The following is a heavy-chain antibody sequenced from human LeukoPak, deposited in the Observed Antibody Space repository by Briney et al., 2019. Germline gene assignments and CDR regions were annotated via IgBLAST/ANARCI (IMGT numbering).Heavy chain of an antibody. Sequence: SETLPLTCTVSGGSISSYYWTWIRQPAGKGLEWIGRIYTSGNTNYNPSLKSRVTMSLDTSKNQFSLKLSSVTAADTAVYYCARIPEGGAGFDPWGQGTLVTVSS. CDR3: ARIPEGGAGFDP. CDR1: GGSISSYY. V-gene: IGHV4-4*07. CDR2: IYTSGNT. J-gene: IGHJ5*02. D-gene: IGHD2-21*01.